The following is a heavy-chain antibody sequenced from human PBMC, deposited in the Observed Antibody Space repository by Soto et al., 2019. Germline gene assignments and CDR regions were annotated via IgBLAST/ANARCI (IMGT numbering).Heavy chain of an antibody. CDR3: EIAPGGRGVIITQFYSYGSAV. Sequence: PSETLSLTCAVYGGYFSGCYWTWIRQPPGKGLEWIGEINHSGSTNYNPSPTSRVTISVDTSKNQFSLRLNSVTAADTAVYYCEIAPGGRGVIITQFYSYGSAVWGQGTTVTVSS. V-gene: IGHV4-34*01. CDR1: GGYFSGCY. CDR2: INHSGST. D-gene: IGHD3-10*01. J-gene: IGHJ6*02.